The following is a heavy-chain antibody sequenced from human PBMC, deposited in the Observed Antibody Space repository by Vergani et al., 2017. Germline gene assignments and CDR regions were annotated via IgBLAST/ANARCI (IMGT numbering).Heavy chain of an antibody. CDR2: IKSKTDGGTT. CDR3: TTDEKYYDDGWGSYRSTYYYYGMDV. CDR1: GFTFSNAW. V-gene: IGHV3-15*01. Sequence: EVQLVESGGGLVKPGGSLRLSCAASGFTFSNAWMSWFRQAPGKGLEWVGRIKSKTDGGTTDYAAPVKGRFTISRDDSKNTLYLQMNSLKTEDTAVYYCTTDEKYYDDGWGSYRSTYYYYGMDVWGQXP. D-gene: IGHD3-16*02. J-gene: IGHJ6*02.